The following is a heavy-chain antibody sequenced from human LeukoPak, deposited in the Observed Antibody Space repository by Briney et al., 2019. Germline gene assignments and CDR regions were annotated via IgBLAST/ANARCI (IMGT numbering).Heavy chain of an antibody. V-gene: IGHV1-3*03. CDR1: GYTFTSYA. J-gene: IGHJ4*02. CDR2: INAGNGNT. D-gene: IGHD1-14*01. CDR3: ARDSGTYYDY. Sequence: ASVKVSCKASGYTFTSYAMHWVRQAPGQRLEWMGWINAGNGNTKYSQEFQGRVTITRDTSASTAYMELSSLRSEDTAMYYCARDSGTYYDYWGQGTLVTVSS.